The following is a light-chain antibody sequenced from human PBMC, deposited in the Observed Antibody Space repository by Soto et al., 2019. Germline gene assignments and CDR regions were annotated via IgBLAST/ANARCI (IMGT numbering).Light chain of an antibody. CDR1: NSNIGDKA. J-gene: IGLJ2*01. CDR3: ASWDDSLTLV. V-gene: IGLV1-44*01. CDR2: SDD. Sequence: QSVLTQPPSASGTPGQRGTISCSGSNSNIGDKAVTWYQQIPGTAPKVVIHSDDQRPSGVPDRFSGSKSGNSASLGISAVQSEDEADYFCASWDDSLTLVFGGGTKLTVL.